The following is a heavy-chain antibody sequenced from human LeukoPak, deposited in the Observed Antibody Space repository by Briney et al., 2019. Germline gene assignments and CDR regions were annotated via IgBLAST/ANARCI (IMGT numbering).Heavy chain of an antibody. V-gene: IGHV3-7*01. CDR3: ARDGTVPPGYGMDV. CDR1: GFTFSSYW. J-gene: IGHJ6*02. CDR2: IKQDGSEK. D-gene: IGHD1-14*01. Sequence: GGSLRLSCAASGFTFSSYWMSWVRQAPGKGLEWVANIKQDGSEKYYVDSVKGRFTISRDNAKNPLYLQMNSLRAEDTAVYYCARDGTVPPGYGMDVWGQGTTVTVSS.